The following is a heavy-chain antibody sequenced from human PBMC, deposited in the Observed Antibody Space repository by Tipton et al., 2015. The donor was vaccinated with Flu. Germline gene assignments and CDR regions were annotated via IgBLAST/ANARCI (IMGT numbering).Heavy chain of an antibody. J-gene: IGHJ6*02. V-gene: IGHV3-33*01. CDR2: IWFDGRNK. CDR1: GFTFSDYG. CDR3: ARDQRRFGSFYYYGMDV. D-gene: IGHD3-10*01. Sequence: SGFTFSDYGMHWVRQAPGKGLEWVASIWFDGRNKYYGDSVKGRFTISRDNSKNTLYVQMNSLTAEDTAVYYCARDQRRFGSFYYYGMDVWGQGTTVTVSS.